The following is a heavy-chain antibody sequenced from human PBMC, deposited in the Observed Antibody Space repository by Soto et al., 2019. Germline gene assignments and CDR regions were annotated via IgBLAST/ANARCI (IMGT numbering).Heavy chain of an antibody. J-gene: IGHJ4*02. Sequence: GGSLRLSCAASGFTFSSYAMHWVRPAPGKGLEWVALISYDGSNKYYADSVKGRLTISRDNSKNTLYLQMNSLRAEDTAVYYCARGLVGYSPSDYWGQGTLVTVSS. V-gene: IGHV3-30-3*01. CDR3: ARGLVGYSPSDY. CDR1: GFTFSSYA. D-gene: IGHD1-26*01. CDR2: ISYDGSNK.